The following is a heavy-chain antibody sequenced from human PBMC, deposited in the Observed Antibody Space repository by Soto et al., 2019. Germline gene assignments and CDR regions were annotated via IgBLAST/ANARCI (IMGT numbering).Heavy chain of an antibody. CDR1: GGSISSGGYS. CDR3: ARAHSSKGVVTALIDY. CDR2: FYHSGST. V-gene: IGHV4-30-2*01. Sequence: SETLSLTCAVSGGSISSGGYSWSWIRQPPGKGLEWIGYFYHSGSTYYNPSLKSRVTISVDRSKNQFSLKLSSVTAADTAVYYCARAHSSKGVVTALIDYWGQGTLVTVSS. D-gene: IGHD2-21*02. J-gene: IGHJ4*02.